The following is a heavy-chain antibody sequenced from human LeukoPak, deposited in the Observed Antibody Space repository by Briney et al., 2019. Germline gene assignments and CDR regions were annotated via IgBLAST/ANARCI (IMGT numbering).Heavy chain of an antibody. J-gene: IGHJ4*02. D-gene: IGHD1-26*01. CDR1: GYTFTNYD. CDR2: LNPNSGNT. V-gene: IGHV1-8*01. Sequence: ASVKVSCKASGYTFTNYDINWLRQAPGQGPEWMGWLNPNSGNTGCAPKFQGRVTMTEDTSTDTAYMELSSLRSEDTAVYYCATDPVWELMGYWGQGTLVTVSS. CDR3: ATDPVWELMGY.